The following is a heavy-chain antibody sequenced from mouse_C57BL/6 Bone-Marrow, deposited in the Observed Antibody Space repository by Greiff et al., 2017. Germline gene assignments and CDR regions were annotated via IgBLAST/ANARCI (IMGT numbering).Heavy chain of an antibody. CDR2: IYPGSGST. J-gene: IGHJ2*01. CDR3: TSSTMVTTTGYYFGY. D-gene: IGHD2-1*01. Sequence: QVQLPQPGAELVKPGASVKMSCKASGYTFTSYWITWVKQRPGRGLGWNGDIYPGSGSTNYNEKFKSKATLTVDTSSSTAYMQLSIRTSEDSAVYCCTSSTMVTTTGYYFGYWGQGTTLTVSS. V-gene: IGHV1-55*01. CDR1: GYTFTSYW.